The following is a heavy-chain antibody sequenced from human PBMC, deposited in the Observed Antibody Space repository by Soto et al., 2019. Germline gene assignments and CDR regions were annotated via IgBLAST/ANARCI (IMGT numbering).Heavy chain of an antibody. CDR1: GGTFSSYT. D-gene: IGHD3-22*01. CDR2: IIPILGIA. V-gene: IGHV1-69*02. Sequence: GASVKVSCKASGGTFSSYTISWVRQAPGQGLEWMGRIIPILGIANYAQKFQGRVTITADKSTSTAYMELSSLRSEDTAVYYCARSSLGPRDYYDSSGYPNYWGQGTMVTVSS. CDR3: ARSSLGPRDYYDSSGYPNY. J-gene: IGHJ4*02.